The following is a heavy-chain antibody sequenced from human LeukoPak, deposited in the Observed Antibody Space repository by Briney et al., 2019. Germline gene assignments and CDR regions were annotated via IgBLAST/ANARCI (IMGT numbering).Heavy chain of an antibody. CDR1: GYSFTSYW. CDR3: ARHPPSLYDFWSGYSTSSYFDY. V-gene: IGHV5-51*01. D-gene: IGHD3-3*01. Sequence: GESLKISCKGSGYSFTSYWIGWVRQMPGKGLEWMGIIYPGGSDTRYSPSFQGQVTISADKSISTAYLQWSSLKASDTAMYYCARHPPSLYDFWSGYSTSSYFDYWGQGTLVTVSS. J-gene: IGHJ4*02. CDR2: IYPGGSDT.